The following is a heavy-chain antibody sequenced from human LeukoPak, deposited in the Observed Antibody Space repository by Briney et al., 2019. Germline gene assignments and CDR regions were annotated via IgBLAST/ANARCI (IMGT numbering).Heavy chain of an antibody. CDR3: ASLDPNDAFDI. Sequence: GGFLRLSCAASGFTFTNYWMSWVRQAPGKGLELVANIKQDRSEKYYVDSVKGRFTISRDNAKNSLYLQMNSLRAEDTAVYYCASLDPNDAFDIWGQGTMVTVSS. V-gene: IGHV3-7*01. J-gene: IGHJ3*02. CDR2: IKQDRSEK. CDR1: GFTFTNYW.